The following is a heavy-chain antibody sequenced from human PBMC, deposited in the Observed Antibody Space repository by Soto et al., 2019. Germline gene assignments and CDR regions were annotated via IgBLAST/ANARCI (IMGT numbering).Heavy chain of an antibody. CDR2: MYYSGSA. Sequence: SETLSLTCTVSGGSISSYYWTWIRQPPWKGLEWIGYMYYSGSANYNPSLKSRVTISVDTSKNQFSLKLSSVTAADTAVYHCARGNDYGDYSNAFDIWGQGTMVT. CDR3: ARGNDYGDYSNAFDI. D-gene: IGHD4-17*01. V-gene: IGHV4-59*01. CDR1: GGSISSYY. J-gene: IGHJ3*02.